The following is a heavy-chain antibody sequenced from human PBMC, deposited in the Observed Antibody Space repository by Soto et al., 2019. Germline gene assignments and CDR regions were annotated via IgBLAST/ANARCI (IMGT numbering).Heavy chain of an antibody. J-gene: IGHJ6*04. CDR3: ARNTRDSTYYSYGMDV. Sequence: SVKVSCKASGGTFSSYAISWVRQAPGQGLEWMGGIIPIFGTANYAQKFQGRVTITADESTSTAYMELSSLRSEDTAVYYCARNTRDSTYYSYGMDVWGKGTTVTVSS. V-gene: IGHV1-69*13. CDR1: GGTFSSYA. CDR2: IIPIFGTA. D-gene: IGHD5-18*01.